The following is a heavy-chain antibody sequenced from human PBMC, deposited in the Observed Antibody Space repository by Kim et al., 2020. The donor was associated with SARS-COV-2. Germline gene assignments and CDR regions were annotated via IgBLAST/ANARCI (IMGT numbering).Heavy chain of an antibody. CDR3: ARDMPDSSRFHMDV. CDR1: GFTFHHYA. J-gene: IGHJ6*03. Sequence: GGSLRLSCAISGFTFHHYAMHWVRRAPGRGLEWVSLISGDGTTTFYGDSVRGRFTISRDNANDSLFLQMNSLTSEDTAFYYCARDMPDSSRFHMDVWG. D-gene: IGHD6-13*01. V-gene: IGHV3-43*02. CDR2: ISGDGTTT.